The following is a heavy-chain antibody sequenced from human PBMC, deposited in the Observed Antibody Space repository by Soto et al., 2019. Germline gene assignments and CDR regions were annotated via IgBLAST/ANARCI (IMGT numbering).Heavy chain of an antibody. CDR1: GGSISSGGYS. J-gene: IGHJ4*02. CDR3: ARGGLLTIDY. V-gene: IGHV4-30-2*01. CDR2: IYHSGST. Sequence: SDSLSLTCAVSGGSISSGGYSWSWIRQPPGKGLEWIGYIYHSGSTYYNPSLKSRVTISVDRSKNQFSLKLSSVTAADTAVYYCARGGLLTIDYWGQGTLVTVSS. D-gene: IGHD1-26*01.